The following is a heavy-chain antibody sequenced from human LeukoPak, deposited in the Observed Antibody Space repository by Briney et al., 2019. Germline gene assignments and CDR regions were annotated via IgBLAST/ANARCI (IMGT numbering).Heavy chain of an antibody. V-gene: IGHV1-46*01. CDR3: ARDHPDSSGWYVGYNWFDP. CDR2: INPSGGST. Sequence: ASVKVSCKPSGYTFTSYYMHWVPQAPGQGLEWMGIINPSGGSTSYAQKFQGRVSMTRDTSTSTVYMELSSLRSEDTAVYYCARDHPDSSGWYVGYNWFDPWGQGTLVTVSS. D-gene: IGHD6-19*01. CDR1: GYTFTSYY. J-gene: IGHJ5*02.